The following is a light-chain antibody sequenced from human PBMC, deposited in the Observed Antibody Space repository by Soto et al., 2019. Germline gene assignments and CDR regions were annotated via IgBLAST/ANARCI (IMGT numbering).Light chain of an antibody. J-gene: IGLJ2*01. V-gene: IGLV2-14*01. Sequence: QSALTPPASVSGSPGQSITISCTGTSSDVGGYNYVSWYQQHPGKAPKLMIYDVSNRPSGVSNRFSGSKSGNTASLTISGLQAEDEADYYCSSYTSSSSVVFGGGTKLTVL. CDR1: SSDVGGYNY. CDR3: SSYTSSSSVV. CDR2: DVS.